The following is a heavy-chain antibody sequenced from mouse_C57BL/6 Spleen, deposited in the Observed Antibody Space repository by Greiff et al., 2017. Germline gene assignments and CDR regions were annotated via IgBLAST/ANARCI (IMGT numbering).Heavy chain of an antibody. CDR3: ARDNYYGSSYLVY. V-gene: IGHV3-6*01. J-gene: IGHJ2*01. D-gene: IGHD1-1*01. CDR1: GYSITSGYY. CDR2: ISYDGSN. Sequence: EVKLEESGPGLVKPSQSLSLTCSVTGYSITSGYYWNWIRQFPGNKLEWMGYISYDGSNNYNPSLKNRISITRDTSKNQFFLKLNSVTTEYTATYYCARDNYYGSSYLVYWGQGTTRTVSS.